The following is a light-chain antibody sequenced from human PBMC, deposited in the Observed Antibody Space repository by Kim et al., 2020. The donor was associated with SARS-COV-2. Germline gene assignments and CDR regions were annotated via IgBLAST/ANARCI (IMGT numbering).Light chain of an antibody. Sequence: QSVLTQPASVSGSPGQSITISCTGTTSDVGNYDYVSWYQQHPGKAPKLMIYDFYKRPSGVSNRFSCTKSGNTASLTISVLQAEDEADYYCSSYTTSSTYLFGVGTQLTVL. CDR2: DFY. V-gene: IGLV2-14*03. J-gene: IGLJ3*02. CDR3: SSYTTSSTYL. CDR1: TSDVGNYDY.